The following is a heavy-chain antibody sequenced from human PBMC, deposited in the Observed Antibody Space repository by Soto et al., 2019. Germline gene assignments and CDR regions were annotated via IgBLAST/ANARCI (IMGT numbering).Heavy chain of an antibody. CDR3: AKDSGWLAARHWFDP. Sequence: EVQLLESGGALVQPGGSLRLSCAASGFPFSSFALSWVRQAPGKGLEWVSAISGGGGSTYYADSVQGRFTISRDNSKNTVFLQMNSLRDEDTALYYCAKDSGWLAARHWFDPWGQGTLVTVSS. CDR2: ISGGGGST. J-gene: IGHJ5*02. D-gene: IGHD3-22*01. CDR1: GFPFSSFA. V-gene: IGHV3-23*01.